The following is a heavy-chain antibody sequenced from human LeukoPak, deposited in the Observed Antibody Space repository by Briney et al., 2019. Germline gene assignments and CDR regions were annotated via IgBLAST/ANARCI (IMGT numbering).Heavy chain of an antibody. CDR1: GFTFSSYW. V-gene: IGHV3-7*01. J-gene: IGHJ4*02. D-gene: IGHD3-22*01. CDR2: IKQDGSEE. Sequence: GGSLRLSCAASGFTFSSYWMSWVRQAPGKGLEWVANIKQDGSEEYYVDSVKGRFTISRDNAKNSLYLQMNSLRAEDTAVYYCARVQTYYYDSSGYYAYWGQGTLVTVSS. CDR3: ARVQTYYYDSSGYYAY.